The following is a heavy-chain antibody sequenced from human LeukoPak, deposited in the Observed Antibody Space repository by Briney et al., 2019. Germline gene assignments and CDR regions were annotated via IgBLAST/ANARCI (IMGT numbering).Heavy chain of an antibody. CDR2: ISYDGSNK. D-gene: IGHD6-19*01. J-gene: IGHJ6*02. CDR3: ARGLGRWLVRGAYGMDV. V-gene: IGHV3-30*04. CDR1: GLTFSSYA. Sequence: QSGGSLRLSCAASGLTFSSYAMHWVRQAPGKGLEWVAVISYDGSNKYYADSVKGRFTISRDNSKNTLYLQMNSLRAEDTAVYYCARGLGRWLVRGAYGMDVWGQGTTVTVSS.